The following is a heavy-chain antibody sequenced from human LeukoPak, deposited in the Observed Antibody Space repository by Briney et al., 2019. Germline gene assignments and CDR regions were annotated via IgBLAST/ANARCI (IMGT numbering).Heavy chain of an antibody. Sequence: SETLSLTCTVSGDSISSYYWSWIRQPPGKGLEWIGYIHYSESTNYNPSLKSRVTISVDTSKNQISLKLRSVTAADTAVYYCARPITIFRVIGGGWFDPWGQGTLVTVSS. D-gene: IGHD3-3*01. CDR1: GDSISSYY. V-gene: IGHV4-59*01. CDR3: ARPITIFRVIGGGWFDP. J-gene: IGHJ5*02. CDR2: IHYSEST.